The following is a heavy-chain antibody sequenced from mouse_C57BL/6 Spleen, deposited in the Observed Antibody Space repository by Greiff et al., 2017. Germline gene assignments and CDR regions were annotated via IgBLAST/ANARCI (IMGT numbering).Heavy chain of an antibody. V-gene: IGHV5-17*01. CDR1: GFTFSDYG. CDR2: ISSGSSTI. CDR3: ARDYYGSSYNWYFGV. D-gene: IGHD1-1*01. Sequence: EVKLVESGGGLVKPGGSLKLSCAASGFTFSDYGMHWVRQAPEKGLEWVAYISSGSSTIYYADTVKGRFTISRDNAKNNLFLQMTSLRSEDTAVYYCARDYYGSSYNWYFGVWGTGTTVTVSS. J-gene: IGHJ1*03.